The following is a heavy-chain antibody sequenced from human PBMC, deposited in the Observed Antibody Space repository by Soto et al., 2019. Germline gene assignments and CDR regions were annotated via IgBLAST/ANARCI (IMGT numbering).Heavy chain of an antibody. Sequence: EVQLLESGGGLVQPGGSLRLSCAASGFTFSSYAMSWVRQAPGKGLEWVSAIRGSGGSTYYADSVKGRFTISRDNSKNTLYLQMNSLRAEDTAVYYCAKDPSDFWSGLPIYYYYGMDVWGQGTTVTVSS. V-gene: IGHV3-23*01. D-gene: IGHD3-3*01. CDR3: AKDPSDFWSGLPIYYYYGMDV. J-gene: IGHJ6*02. CDR2: IRGSGGST. CDR1: GFTFSSYA.